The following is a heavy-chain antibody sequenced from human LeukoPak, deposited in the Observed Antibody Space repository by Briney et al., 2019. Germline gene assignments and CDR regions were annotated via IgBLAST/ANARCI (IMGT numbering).Heavy chain of an antibody. V-gene: IGHV4-59*08. CDR3: ARLGDCGHDCYSHDY. CDR2: IYYNGDT. Sequence: PSETLSLTCTVSGGSISGYHWGWVRQPPGKGLEYISFIYYNGDTNYNPSLESRVTMSVDTSKNQFSLKLSSVTAADTAVYYCARLGDCGHDCYSHDYWGQGTLVTVSS. D-gene: IGHD2-21*01. CDR1: GGSISGYH. J-gene: IGHJ4*02.